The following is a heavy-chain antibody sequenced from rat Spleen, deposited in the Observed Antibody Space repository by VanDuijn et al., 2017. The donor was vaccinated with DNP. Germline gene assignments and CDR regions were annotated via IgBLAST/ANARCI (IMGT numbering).Heavy chain of an antibody. CDR1: GYSISSYY. CDR3: ARGNDGYDPNWYFDF. Sequence: EVQLQESGPGLVKPSQSLSLTCSVTGYSISSYYWGWIRQFPGNKMEYLGHIIYSGSPNYNPSLNSRISITKVTSKNQFFLHLTSVTTEDTATYYCARGNDGYDPNWYFDFWGPGTMVTVSS. D-gene: IGHD1-12*03. V-gene: IGHV3-1*01. CDR2: IIYSGSP. J-gene: IGHJ1*01.